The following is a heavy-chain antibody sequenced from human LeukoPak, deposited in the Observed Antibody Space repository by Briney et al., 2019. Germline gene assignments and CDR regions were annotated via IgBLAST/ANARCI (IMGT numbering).Heavy chain of an antibody. CDR3: AKDGPMTGDAFDI. CDR1: GFTFSSYA. Sequence: PGGSLRLSCAASGFTFSSYAMSWVRQAPGKGLEWVSAISGSGGSTYYAASVKGRFTISRDNSKNTLYPQMNSLRAEDTAVYYCAKDGPMTGDAFDIWGQGTMVTVSS. J-gene: IGHJ3*02. CDR2: ISGSGGST. D-gene: IGHD3-9*01. V-gene: IGHV3-23*01.